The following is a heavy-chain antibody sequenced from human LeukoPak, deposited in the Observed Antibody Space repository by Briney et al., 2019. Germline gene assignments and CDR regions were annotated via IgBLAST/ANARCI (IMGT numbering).Heavy chain of an antibody. CDR1: GGSISSYY. CDR2: IYTSGST. J-gene: IGHJ4*02. D-gene: IGHD3-10*01. Sequence: SETLSLTCTVSGGSISSYYWSWIRQPAGKALDWIGRIYTSGSTNYNPSLKSRVTMSVDTSKNQFSLKLSSVTAADTAVYYCARVVRGVPQYYFDYWGQGTLVTVSS. CDR3: ARVVRGVPQYYFDY. V-gene: IGHV4-4*07.